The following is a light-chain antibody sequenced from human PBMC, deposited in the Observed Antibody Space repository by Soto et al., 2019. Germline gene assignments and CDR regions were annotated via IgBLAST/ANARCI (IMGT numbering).Light chain of an antibody. Sequence: QSVLTKPPSASGTPGQRVTISCSGSSSNIGSNTVNWYQQLPGTAPKLLIYSNNQRPSGVPDRFSGSKSGTSASLAISGLQSEDEADYYCAAWDDSLNGRXFGGGTKLTVL. J-gene: IGLJ3*02. CDR2: SNN. CDR1: SSNIGSNT. CDR3: AAWDDSLNGRX. V-gene: IGLV1-44*01.